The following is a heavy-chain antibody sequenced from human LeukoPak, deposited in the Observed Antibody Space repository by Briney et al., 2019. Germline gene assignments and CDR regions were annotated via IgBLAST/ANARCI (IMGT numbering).Heavy chain of an antibody. CDR1: GCTFTGYY. D-gene: IGHD1-26*01. J-gene: IGHJ4*02. CDR3: ARPAIVGATAYYFDY. CDR2: ISPNSGGT. V-gene: IGHV1-2*02. Sequence: ASVKVSCKASGCTFTGYYMHWVRQAPGQGLEWMGWISPNSGGTNYAQKFQGRVTMTRDTSISTAYMELSRLRSDDTAVYYCARPAIVGATAYYFDYWGQGTLVTVSS.